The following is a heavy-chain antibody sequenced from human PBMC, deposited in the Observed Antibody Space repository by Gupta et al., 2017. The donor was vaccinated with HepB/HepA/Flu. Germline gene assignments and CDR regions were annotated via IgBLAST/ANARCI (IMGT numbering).Heavy chain of an antibody. D-gene: IGHD2-21*01. CDR3: ARHAYRGEFSEYFQE. CDR2: IYPGDSST. Sequence: QLVQSGAEVKKPGESLKISCKGSGYIFTNYWIGWVRQMPGKGLEWMGIIYPGDSSTRYSPSFQGQVTMSVDKFISTAYLQWSSLRSSDTAMYYCARHAYRGEFSEYFQEWGQGTLVTVSS. CDR1: GYIFTNYW. J-gene: IGHJ1*01. V-gene: IGHV5-51*01.